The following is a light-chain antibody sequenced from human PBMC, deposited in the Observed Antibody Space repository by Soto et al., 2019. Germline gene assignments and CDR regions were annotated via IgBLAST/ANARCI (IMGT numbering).Light chain of an antibody. V-gene: IGLV1-47*02. CDR2: DNN. J-gene: IGLJ2*01. Sequence: QPVLTQPPSASGTPGQRVTISCSGSNSNIGNNYVFWYHHLPGTAPKLLISDNNQRPSGVPDRFSGSKSGTSASLAISGLRSEDEADYFCAAWDDSLRGVAFGGGTKLTVL. CDR1: NSNIGNNY. CDR3: AAWDDSLRGVA.